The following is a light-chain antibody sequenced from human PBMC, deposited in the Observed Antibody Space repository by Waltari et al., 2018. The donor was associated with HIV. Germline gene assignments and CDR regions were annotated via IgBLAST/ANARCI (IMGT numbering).Light chain of an antibody. CDR2: WAS. Sequence: DIVMTQSPESLTVSLGERATINCKSSQSLLYSSNNKNYLAWYQQKRGQSPKLLINWASTRDSVVPARFSGSGSGTNFTLTISSLQAEDVAVYCCLQFYSSLYTFGQGTNLEIK. CDR1: QSLLYSSNNKNY. V-gene: IGKV4-1*01. CDR3: LQFYSSLYT. J-gene: IGKJ2*01.